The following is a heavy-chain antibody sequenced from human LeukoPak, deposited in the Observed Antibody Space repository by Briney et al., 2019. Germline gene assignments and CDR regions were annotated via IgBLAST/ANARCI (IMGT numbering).Heavy chain of an antibody. D-gene: IGHD3-9*01. V-gene: IGHV3-23*01. CDR2: LIGSGGRT. J-gene: IGHJ6*02. CDR3: AKDLIGTYYDILTGYFTYGMDV. CDR1: GFTFSSDA. Sequence: SGGSLRLPCAASGFTFSSDAMGAVRQAPGKGLEWVSALIGSGGRTYYAGSVKGRFTISRDNSKNTLYLQMNSLRAEDTAVYYCAKDLIGTYYDILTGYFTYGMDVWGQGTTVTVSS.